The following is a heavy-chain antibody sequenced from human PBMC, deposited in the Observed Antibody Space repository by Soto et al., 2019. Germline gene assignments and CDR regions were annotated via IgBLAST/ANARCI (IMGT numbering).Heavy chain of an antibody. CDR3: AREGFEYSSSPSRFDY. Sequence: QVQLVESGGGLVKPGGSLRLFCAASGFTFSDYYMSWIRQAPGKGLEWVSYISSSGSTIYYADSVKGRFPISRDNAKNSLYLQMNSLRAEDTAVYYCAREGFEYSSSPSRFDYWGQGTLVTVSS. CDR2: ISSSGSTI. CDR1: GFTFSDYY. V-gene: IGHV3-11*01. D-gene: IGHD6-6*01. J-gene: IGHJ4*02.